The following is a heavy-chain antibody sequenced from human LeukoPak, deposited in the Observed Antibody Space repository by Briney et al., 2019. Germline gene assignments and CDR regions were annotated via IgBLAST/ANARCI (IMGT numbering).Heavy chain of an antibody. J-gene: IGHJ3*02. V-gene: IGHV3-23*01. CDR1: RFSFSAYP. D-gene: IGHD1-26*01. CDR2: IRASGDVT. CDR3: AKSVLITASGTGRAFDI. Sequence: GGSLRLSCEASRFSFSAYPMGWVRRAPGKGLEWVSGIRASGDVTFHADPLKGRFTISRDNSKNTLYLQMDSLKAEDTAKYCCAKSVLITASGTGRAFDIWGERTVVTVS.